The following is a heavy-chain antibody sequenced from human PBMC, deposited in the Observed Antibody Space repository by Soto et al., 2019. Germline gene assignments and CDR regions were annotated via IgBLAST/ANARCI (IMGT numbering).Heavy chain of an antibody. Sequence: ETLSLTCTVSGGSISSYYWSWIRQPAGKGLEWIGRIYTSGSTNYNPSLKSRVTMSVDTSKNQFSLKLSSVTAADTAVYYCAREAGPKNLGYCSGGSCYSVLNWFDPWGQGTLVTVSS. D-gene: IGHD2-15*01. J-gene: IGHJ5*02. V-gene: IGHV4-4*07. CDR1: GGSISSYY. CDR3: AREAGPKNLGYCSGGSCYSVLNWFDP. CDR2: IYTSGST.